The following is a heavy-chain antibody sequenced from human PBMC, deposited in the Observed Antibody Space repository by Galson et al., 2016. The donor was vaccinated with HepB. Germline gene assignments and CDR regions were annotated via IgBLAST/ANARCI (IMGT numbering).Heavy chain of an antibody. CDR1: GYTFTTYW. CDR2: IYPADSET. D-gene: IGHD2-15*01. Sequence: QSGAEVKKPGASLKISCQASGYTFTTYWIGWVRQMPGEGLEWMGIIYPADSETRYNPSFEGQVTISADKSINTAYLQWSSLKASDTATYFCVRPHGGDYLDYWGQGTLITVSS. CDR3: VRPHGGDYLDY. V-gene: IGHV5-51*01. J-gene: IGHJ4*02.